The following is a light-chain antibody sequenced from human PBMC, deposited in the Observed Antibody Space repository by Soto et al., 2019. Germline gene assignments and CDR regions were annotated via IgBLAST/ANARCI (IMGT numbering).Light chain of an antibody. CDR3: QQGHTFPLT. CDR2: AAT. CDR1: QDISDW. V-gene: IGKV1-12*01. J-gene: IGKJ4*01. Sequence: DIQMTQSPSSVSASVGDRVTITCRAGQDISDWLAWHQQKPGKAPKLLIYAATTLHSGVPSRFSGSGSGTDFTLTISSLQPEDFATYYCQQGHTFPLTFGGGTKVEIK.